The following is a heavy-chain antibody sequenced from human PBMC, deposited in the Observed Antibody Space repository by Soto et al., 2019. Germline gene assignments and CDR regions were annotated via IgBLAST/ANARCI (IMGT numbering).Heavy chain of an antibody. D-gene: IGHD6-19*01. V-gene: IGHV4-39*01. Sequence: PSETLSLTCTVSGGSISSSSYYWGWIRQPPGKGLEWIGSIYYSGSTYYNPSLKSRVTISVDTSKNQFSLKLSSVTAADTAVYYGATTSDHSSGWYYFDYWGQGTLVTVSS. CDR1: GGSISSSSYY. CDR2: IYYSGST. J-gene: IGHJ4*02. CDR3: ATTSDHSSGWYYFDY.